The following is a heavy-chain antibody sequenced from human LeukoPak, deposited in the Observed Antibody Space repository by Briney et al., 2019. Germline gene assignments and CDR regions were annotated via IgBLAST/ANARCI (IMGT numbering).Heavy chain of an antibody. CDR3: ARTPIVGAYYYYYYMDV. V-gene: IGHV4-59*12. D-gene: IGHD1-26*01. CDR2: IYYSGST. CDR1: GGSISSYY. Sequence: PSETLSLTCTVSGGSISSYYWSWIRQPPGKGLEWIGYIYYSGSTNYKSSLKSRVTMSVDTSKNQFSLKLSSVTAADTAVYYCARTPIVGAYYYYYYMDVWGKGTTVTVSS. J-gene: IGHJ6*03.